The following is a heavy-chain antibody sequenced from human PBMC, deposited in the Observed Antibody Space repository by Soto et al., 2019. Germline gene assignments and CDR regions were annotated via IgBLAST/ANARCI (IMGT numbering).Heavy chain of an antibody. V-gene: IGHV1-69*05. D-gene: IGHD3-10*01. CDR3: ARAIVRYYGSGSPPGY. CDR1: GGTVSSYA. J-gene: IGHJ4*02. Sequence: GASVKVSCKASGGTVSSYAISWVRQAPGQGLEWMGGIIPVFGSTSYAQKFQGRVTMTRDTSTSTVYMELSSLRSEDTAVYYCARAIVRYYGSGSPPGYWGQGTLVTVSS. CDR2: IIPVFGST.